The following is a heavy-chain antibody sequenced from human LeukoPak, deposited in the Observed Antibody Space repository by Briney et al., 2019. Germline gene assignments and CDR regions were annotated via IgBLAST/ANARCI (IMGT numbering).Heavy chain of an antibody. V-gene: IGHV4-59*08. CDR2: IYYSGDT. J-gene: IGHJ5*02. D-gene: IGHD3-22*01. CDR1: GGSITSDD. CDR3: ARRTYDYESGYYYGRGWFDP. Sequence: SETLSLTCIVSGGSITSDDWTSVPETQGTALVWIGHIYYSGDTNYNPPRSSRATISVDTSKNQVSLTLTSVTAADTAVYYCARRTYDYESGYYYGRGWFDPWGQGTLVTVSS.